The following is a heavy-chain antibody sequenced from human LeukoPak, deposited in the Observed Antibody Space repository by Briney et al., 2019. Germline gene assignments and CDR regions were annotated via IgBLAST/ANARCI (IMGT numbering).Heavy chain of an antibody. D-gene: IGHD1-1*01. Sequence: GGSLRLSCAASGFIFSTYGMHWVRQAPGKGLEWVAVMWYDGSEEYYADSVKGRFTISRDNSKITVYLHMNSLRAEDTALYYCAKDLTTGTLSFDSWGQGTLVTVSS. CDR1: GFIFSTYG. CDR3: AKDLTTGTLSFDS. V-gene: IGHV3-33*06. J-gene: IGHJ4*02. CDR2: MWYDGSEE.